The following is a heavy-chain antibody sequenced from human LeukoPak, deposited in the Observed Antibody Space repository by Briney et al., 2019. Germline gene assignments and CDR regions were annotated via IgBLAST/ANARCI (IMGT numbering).Heavy chain of an antibody. Sequence: GASVKVSCQASVYTFTHYGLSWARQAPAQGPEWMGWISTYNGNTNYAQMFQGRVAMTTDTSTSTGYMEMRSLRSDDTAVYYCARGGVSNSWYRTPDYWGQGTLVTVSS. CDR1: VYTFTHYG. D-gene: IGHD6-13*01. CDR2: ISTYNGNT. J-gene: IGHJ4*02. V-gene: IGHV1-18*01. CDR3: ARGGVSNSWYRTPDY.